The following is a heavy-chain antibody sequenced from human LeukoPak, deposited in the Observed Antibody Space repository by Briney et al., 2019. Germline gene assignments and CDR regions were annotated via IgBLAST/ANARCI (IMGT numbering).Heavy chain of an antibody. CDR2: INHSGST. CDR1: GGSFSGYY. J-gene: IGHJ6*03. V-gene: IGHV4-34*01. D-gene: IGHD3-10*01. CDR3: ARRGGYYYCYYMDV. Sequence: PSETLSLTCAVYGGSFSGYYWSWIRQPPGKGLEWIGEINHSGSTNYNPSLKSRVTISVDTSKNQFSLKLSSVTAADTAVYYCARRGGYYYCYYMDVWGKGTTVTVSS.